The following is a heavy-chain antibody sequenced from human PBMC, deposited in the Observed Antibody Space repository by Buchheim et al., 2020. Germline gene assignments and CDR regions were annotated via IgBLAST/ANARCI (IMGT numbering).Heavy chain of an antibody. CDR3: ARLVARPDGITMSGLDI. V-gene: IGHV2-70*15. D-gene: IGHD6-6*01. CDR2: IDWDNDK. Sequence: QVTLRESGPALVKPTQTLTLTCSFSGFSLSTSGMCVTWIRQPPGKALEWLARIDWDNDKYYTTSLKTRLTISKDTAKNQVVLRMTNMDPVDTATYYCARLVARPDGITMSGLDIWGQGT. CDR1: GFSLSTSGMC. J-gene: IGHJ3*02.